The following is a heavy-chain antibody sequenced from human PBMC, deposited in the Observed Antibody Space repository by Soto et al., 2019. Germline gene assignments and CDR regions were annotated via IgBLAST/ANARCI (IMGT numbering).Heavy chain of an antibody. CDR2: ISTSGASP. CDR1: GFTGSNSA. CDR3: ARGPQAPRF. J-gene: IGHJ4*02. V-gene: IGHV3-23*01. Sequence: EVQLLESGGGFVQPGGSLRLSCAASGFTGSNSAMSWARQAPGQGLEWVSGISTSGASPYYADSLKGRFSISRDASKNTVSLQMTSLRVDYPAVYYCARGPQAPRFGGPGALVIVSP.